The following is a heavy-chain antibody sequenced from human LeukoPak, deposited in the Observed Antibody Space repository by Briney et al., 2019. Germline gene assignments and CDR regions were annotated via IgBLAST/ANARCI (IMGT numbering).Heavy chain of an antibody. J-gene: IGHJ6*02. Sequence: ASVEVSCKASGYTFTGYYMHWVRQAPGQGLEWMGWINPNSGGTNYAQKFQGRVTMTRDTSISTAYMELSRLRSDDTAVYYCARTYSSSWYWYYGMDVWGQGTTVTVSS. D-gene: IGHD6-13*01. CDR3: ARTYSSSWYWYYGMDV. CDR2: INPNSGGT. CDR1: GYTFTGYY. V-gene: IGHV1-2*02.